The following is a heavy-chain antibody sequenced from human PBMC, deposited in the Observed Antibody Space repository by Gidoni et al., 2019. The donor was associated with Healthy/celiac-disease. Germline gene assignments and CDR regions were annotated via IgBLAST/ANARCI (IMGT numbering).Heavy chain of an antibody. Sequence: EVQLVASGGGLVQPGRSLILSCAASGFTSDDYAMHWVRQAPGKGLEWVSGIKWNSGTIGYADSVKGRFTISRDNAKNSLYLQMNSLRPEDTALYYCAKVGAVVTVYWYFDLWGRGTLVTVSS. D-gene: IGHD2-15*01. CDR2: IKWNSGTI. CDR1: GFTSDDYA. V-gene: IGHV3-9*02. J-gene: IGHJ2*01. CDR3: AKVGAVVTVYWYFDL.